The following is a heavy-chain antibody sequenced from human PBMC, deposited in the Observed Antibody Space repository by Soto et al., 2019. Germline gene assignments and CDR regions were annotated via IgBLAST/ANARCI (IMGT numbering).Heavy chain of an antibody. CDR1: GFTFSSYA. V-gene: IGHV3-23*01. Sequence: GGSLRLSCAASGFTFSSYAMSWVRQAPGKGLEWVSAISGSGGSTYYADSVKGRFTISRDNSKNTLYLQMNSLRAEDTAVYYCARDRHSFPIVGSPGVDDYWGQGTLVTVSS. D-gene: IGHD2-15*01. J-gene: IGHJ4*02. CDR2: ISGSGGST. CDR3: ARDRHSFPIVGSPGVDDY.